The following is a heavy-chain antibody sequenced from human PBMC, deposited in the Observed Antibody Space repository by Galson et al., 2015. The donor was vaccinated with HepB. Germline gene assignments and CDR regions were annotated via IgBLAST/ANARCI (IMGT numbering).Heavy chain of an antibody. J-gene: IGHJ3*02. CDR1: GYTFTGYG. Sequence: SVKVSCKASGYTFTGYGISWVRQAPGQGLEWMGWISAYNGNTNYAQKLQGRVTMTTDTSTSTAYMELRSLRSDDTAVYYCARDWDYCSSTSCYEYAFDIWGQGTMVTVSS. V-gene: IGHV1-18*01. CDR2: ISAYNGNT. D-gene: IGHD2-2*01. CDR3: ARDWDYCSSTSCYEYAFDI.